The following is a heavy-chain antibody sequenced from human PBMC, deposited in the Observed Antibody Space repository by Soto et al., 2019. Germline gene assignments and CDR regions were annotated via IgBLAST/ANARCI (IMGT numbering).Heavy chain of an antibody. CDR3: AGDLGLTGYSSSWYYYYYYMDV. V-gene: IGHV3-21*01. D-gene: IGHD6-13*01. CDR1: GFTFSSYS. Sequence: GGSLRLSCAASGFTFSSYSMNWVRQAPGKGLEWVSSISSNSSNKYYADSVKGRFTISRDNSKNTLYLQMNSLRAEDTAVYYCAGDLGLTGYSSSWYYYYYYMDVWGKGTTVTVSS. CDR2: ISSNSSNK. J-gene: IGHJ6*03.